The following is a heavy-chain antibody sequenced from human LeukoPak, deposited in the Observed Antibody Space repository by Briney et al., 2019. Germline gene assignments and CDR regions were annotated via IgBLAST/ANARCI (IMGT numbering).Heavy chain of an antibody. CDR1: GYSFTSHY. CDR3: ARVSVAGCDY. Sequence: ASVKVSCKASGYSFTSHYMHWVRQAPGQGLEWMGWISAYNGNTNYAQKLQGRVTMTTDTSTSTAYMELRSLRSDDTAVYYCARVSVAGCDYWGQGTLVTVSS. J-gene: IGHJ4*02. V-gene: IGHV1-18*04. D-gene: IGHD3-16*02. CDR2: ISAYNGNT.